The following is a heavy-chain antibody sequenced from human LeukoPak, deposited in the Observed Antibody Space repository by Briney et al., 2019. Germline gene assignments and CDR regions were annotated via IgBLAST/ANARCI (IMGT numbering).Heavy chain of an antibody. CDR3: SRRSRAAAGGAFDI. Sequence: PSETLSLTCTVSGDSISPYYWGWIRQPPGKGLEWIGYLHHSGSTNYNPSLKSRVTISVDTSKNQFSLKLSSVTAADTAVYYCSRRSRAAAGGAFDIWGQGTRVTVSS. D-gene: IGHD6-13*01. CDR1: GDSISPYY. CDR2: LHHSGST. V-gene: IGHV4-59*01. J-gene: IGHJ3*02.